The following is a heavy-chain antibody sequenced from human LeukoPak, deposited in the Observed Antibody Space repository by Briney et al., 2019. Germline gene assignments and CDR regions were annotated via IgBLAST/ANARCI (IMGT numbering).Heavy chain of an antibody. J-gene: IGHJ4*02. CDR1: GGSFSGYY. CDR3: ARGVPMIRVGPFDY. CDR2: INHSGST. V-gene: IGHV4-34*01. Sequence: SETLSLTCAVYGGSFSGYYWSWIRQPPGKGLEWIGEINHSGSTNYNPSLKSRVTISVDTSKNQFSLKLSSVTAADTAVYYCARGVPMIRVGPFDYWGQGTLVTVSS. D-gene: IGHD2-2*01.